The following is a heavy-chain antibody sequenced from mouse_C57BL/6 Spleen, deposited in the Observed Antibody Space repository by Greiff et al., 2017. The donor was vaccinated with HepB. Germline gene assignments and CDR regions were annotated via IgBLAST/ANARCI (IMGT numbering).Heavy chain of an antibody. Sequence: QVQLQQPGAELVKPGASVKLSCKASGYTFTSYWMQWVKQRPGQGLEWIGEIDPSDSDTNYNQKFKGKATLTVDTSSSTAYMQLSSLTSEDSAVYYCARRRDYYGSRGDFDYWGQGTTLTVSS. J-gene: IGHJ2*01. CDR2: IDPSDSDT. V-gene: IGHV1-50*01. CDR1: GYTFTSYW. D-gene: IGHD1-1*01. CDR3: ARRRDYYGSRGDFDY.